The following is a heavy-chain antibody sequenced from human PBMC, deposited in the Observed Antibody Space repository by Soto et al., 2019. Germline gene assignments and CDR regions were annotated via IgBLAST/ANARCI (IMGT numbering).Heavy chain of an antibody. D-gene: IGHD2-15*01. CDR2: ISAYNGNT. J-gene: IGHJ3*02. CDR3: ARDHRGGTDAFDI. CDR1: GYTFTSFG. V-gene: IGHV1-18*01. Sequence: QVQLVQSGAEVKKPGASVKVSCKASGYTFTSFGISWVRQAPGQGLEWMGWISAYNGNTNYAENLQGRVTMTTDTATSTAYVELRSLRSDDTAVYDGARDHRGGTDAFDIWGQGTMVTGSS.